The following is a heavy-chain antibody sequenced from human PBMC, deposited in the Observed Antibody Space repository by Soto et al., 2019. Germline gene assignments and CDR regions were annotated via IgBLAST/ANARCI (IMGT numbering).Heavy chain of an antibody. V-gene: IGHV1-2*02. CDR2: VNPNSGGT. D-gene: IGHD5-12*01. J-gene: IGHJ4*02. CDR3: ARGNSGDDDEFDY. CDR1: GYTFTGYY. Sequence: ASVKVSCKASGYTFTGYYIHWVRQAPGQGLEWMGWVNPNSGGTGYAQRFQGRVTMTRDTSINSVYMELSRLRSDDTATYFCARGNSGDDDEFDYWGQGTPVTVSS.